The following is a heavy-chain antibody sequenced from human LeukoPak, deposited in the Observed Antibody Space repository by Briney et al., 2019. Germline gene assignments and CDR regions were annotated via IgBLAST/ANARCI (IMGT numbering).Heavy chain of an antibody. CDR1: GDSISTNY. J-gene: IGHJ4*02. CDR3: ARGFYDSSGYSGPFDS. V-gene: IGHV4-59*08. D-gene: IGHD3-22*01. CDR2: ISYSGST. Sequence: PSETLSLTCTVSGDSISTNYWTWIRQPPGKGLEWIAYISYSGSTNYDPSLKSRVTMSIDTSKNQFSLKLNSVTAADTAVYYCARGFYDSSGYSGPFDSWGQGTLVTVSS.